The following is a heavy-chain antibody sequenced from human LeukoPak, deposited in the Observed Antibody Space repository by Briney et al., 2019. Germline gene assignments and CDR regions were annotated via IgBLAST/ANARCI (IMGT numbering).Heavy chain of an antibody. CDR3: VRELVVGPAEYFQS. CDR1: GFRFRNYW. CDR2: INEDGNEK. Sequence: GGSLRLSCVASGFRFRNYWMAWIRHAPGRELEWVANINEDGNEKYYLDSVRGRFIISRDNARNSLFLQMNSLRGEDTGVYYCVRELVVGPAEYFQSWGQGTLVAVSS. V-gene: IGHV3-7*01. J-gene: IGHJ1*01. D-gene: IGHD1-26*01.